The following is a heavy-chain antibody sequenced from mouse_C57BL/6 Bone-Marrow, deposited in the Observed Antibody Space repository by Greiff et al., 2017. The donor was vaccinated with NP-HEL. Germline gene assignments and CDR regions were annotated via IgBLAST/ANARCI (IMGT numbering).Heavy chain of an antibody. CDR1: GYTFTSYW. J-gene: IGHJ1*03. CDR2: IYPGSGST. CDR3: ALIYYYGSFYWYFDV. V-gene: IGHV1-55*01. Sequence: QVQLQQPGAELVKPGASVKMSCKASGYTFTSYWITWVKQRPGQGLEWIGDIYPGSGSTNYNEKVKSKATLTGDTSSSTAYMQLISLTSEDSAVYYCALIYYYGSFYWYFDVWGTGTTVTVSS. D-gene: IGHD1-1*01.